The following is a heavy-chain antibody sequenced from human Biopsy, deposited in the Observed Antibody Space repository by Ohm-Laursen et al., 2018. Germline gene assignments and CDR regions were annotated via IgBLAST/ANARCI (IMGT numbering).Heavy chain of an antibody. Sequence: ASVKVSCKASGYSFSSYGLNWVRQAPGQGLEWMGWINPNNGGTNYAHKFQGRVTMTRDTSISTACMHLSGLTSDDTAVYYCARLAYSEYRRDPLDVWGQGTMVTVSS. V-gene: IGHV1-2*02. CDR1: GYSFSSYG. D-gene: IGHD5-18*01. J-gene: IGHJ3*01. CDR3: ARLAYSEYRRDPLDV. CDR2: INPNNGGT.